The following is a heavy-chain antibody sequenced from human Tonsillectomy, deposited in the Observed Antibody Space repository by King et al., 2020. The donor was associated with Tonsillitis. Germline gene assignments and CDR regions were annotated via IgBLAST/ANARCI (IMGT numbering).Heavy chain of an antibody. D-gene: IGHD6-13*01. V-gene: IGHV3-23*03. J-gene: IGHJ3*01. CDR1: GFTFSNYA. CDR2: IYSGGGSK. CDR3: AKDRLTTAGGDSFDF. Sequence: VQLVESGGGLVQPGGSLRLSCAASGFTFSNYAMTWVRQAPGKGLEWVSVIYSGGGSKYYADSVRGRFTISRDNSRNTVWLQMSSLRADDTAVYYCAKDRLTTAGGDSFDFWGQGTMVTVSS.